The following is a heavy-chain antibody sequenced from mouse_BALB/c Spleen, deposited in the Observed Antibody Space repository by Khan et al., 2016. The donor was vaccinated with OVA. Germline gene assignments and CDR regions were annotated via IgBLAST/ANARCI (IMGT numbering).Heavy chain of an antibody. Sequence: QVQLQQSGAELARPGASVKLSCKASGYTFTDYYINWVKQRTGQGLEWSGEIYPGSGHSYYNEKFKGKATLTADRSSSTAYMQLSSLTSVDSAVYFCARADYEGKNYFDYAGQGTTLTVSS. V-gene: IGHV1-77*01. CDR1: GYTFTDYY. CDR3: ARADYEGKNYFDY. CDR2: IYPGSGHS. D-gene: IGHD2-4*01. J-gene: IGHJ2*01.